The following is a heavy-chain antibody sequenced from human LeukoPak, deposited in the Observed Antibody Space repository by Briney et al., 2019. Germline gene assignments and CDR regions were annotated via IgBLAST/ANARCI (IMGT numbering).Heavy chain of an antibody. D-gene: IGHD2-2*01. V-gene: IGHV3-21*01. CDR1: GFTFSSYS. Sequence: GGSLRLSCAASGFTFSSYSMNWVRQAPGKGLEWVSSISSSSSYIYYADSVKGRFTISRDNAKNSLYLQMNSLRAEDTAVYYCAREVSAAVGAFDIWGQGTMVTVSS. CDR2: ISSSSSYI. J-gene: IGHJ3*02. CDR3: AREVSAAVGAFDI.